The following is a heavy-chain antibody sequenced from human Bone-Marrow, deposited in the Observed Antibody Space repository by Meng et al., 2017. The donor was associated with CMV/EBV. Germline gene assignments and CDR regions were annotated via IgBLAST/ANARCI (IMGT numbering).Heavy chain of an antibody. V-gene: IGHV3-30*02. CDR3: AKDLIYDREGHFDY. J-gene: IGHJ4*02. CDR2: IRYDGNNE. D-gene: IGHD3-10*02. Sequence: GESLKISCTASGFIFRSYGMHWVRQAPGKGLEWVAFIRYDGNNEYYGDSMKGRFTISRDNSKNTLYLQMNSLRAEDTAVYYCAKDLIYDREGHFDYWGQGTLVTVSS. CDR1: GFIFRSYG.